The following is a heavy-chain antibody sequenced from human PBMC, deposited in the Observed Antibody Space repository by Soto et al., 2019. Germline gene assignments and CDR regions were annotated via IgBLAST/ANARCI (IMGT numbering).Heavy chain of an antibody. D-gene: IGHD3-10*01. CDR1: GFTFANYA. CDR2: IWSDGTHE. V-gene: IGHV3-33*01. J-gene: IGHJ6*03. CDR3: ARDAPITLVRGGYYYMDV. Sequence: GGSLRLSCAASGFTFANYAMHWVRQAPGKGLEWVSLIWSDGTHEYYTDSVKGRFTISRDNSKNMLYLQMSSLRAEDTAMYYCARDAPITLVRGGYYYMDVWGKGTTVTVSS.